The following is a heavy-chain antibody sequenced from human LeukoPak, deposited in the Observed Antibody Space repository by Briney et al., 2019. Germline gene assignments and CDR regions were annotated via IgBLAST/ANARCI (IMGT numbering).Heavy chain of an antibody. CDR3: ARQGLDGGAFY. V-gene: IGHV4-39*01. J-gene: IGHJ4*02. CDR1: GGSISSSSYY. Sequence: SETLSLTCTVSGGSISSSSYYWGRLRQPPGKGLMGIGSIYYSGSTYYNPSLKSRVTITVDTSKNQFSLKLSSVTAADTAVYYCARQGLDGGAFYWGEGTLVTVSS. CDR2: IYYSGST. D-gene: IGHD4-23*01.